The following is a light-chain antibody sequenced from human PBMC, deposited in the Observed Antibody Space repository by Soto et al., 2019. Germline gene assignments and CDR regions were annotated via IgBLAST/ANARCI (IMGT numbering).Light chain of an antibody. CDR1: QSMSTW. J-gene: IGKJ1*01. CDR2: DAS. Sequence: DVQMTQAPSTLSACVLDIFTISCRASQSMSTWLAWYQQKPGKAPKLLIYDASSLESGLPSRFSGSGSGTEFTLTISSLQPDDFATSYCQQYKTYSGTFGQGTKV. V-gene: IGKV1-5*01. CDR3: QQYKTYSGT.